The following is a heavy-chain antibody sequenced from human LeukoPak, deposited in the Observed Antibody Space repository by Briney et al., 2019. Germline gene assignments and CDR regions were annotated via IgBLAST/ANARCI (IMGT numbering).Heavy chain of an antibody. J-gene: IGHJ4*02. D-gene: IGHD6-6*01. Sequence: RPSETLSLTCAVYGGSFSGYYWSWIRQPPGKGLEWIGEINHSGSTNYNPSLKSRVTISVDTSKNQFSLKLSSVTAADTAVYYCAAEYSSSSGYDYWGQGTLVTVSS. CDR2: INHSGST. CDR1: GGSFSGYY. V-gene: IGHV4-34*01. CDR3: AAEYSSSSGYDY.